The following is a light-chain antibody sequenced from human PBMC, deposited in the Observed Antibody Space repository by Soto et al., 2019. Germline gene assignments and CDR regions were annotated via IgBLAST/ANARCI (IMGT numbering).Light chain of an antibody. CDR2: GAS. J-gene: IGKJ5*01. V-gene: IGKV3-15*01. CDR1: QSVSSK. CDR3: QQYNNWHPIT. Sequence: EILMTQSPATLSVSPGERATLSCRASQSVSSKLAWYQQKPGQAPRPLIYGASTRATGIPARFSGSGSGTEFTLTISSLQSEDFAVYYCQQYNNWHPITFGQGTRLEI.